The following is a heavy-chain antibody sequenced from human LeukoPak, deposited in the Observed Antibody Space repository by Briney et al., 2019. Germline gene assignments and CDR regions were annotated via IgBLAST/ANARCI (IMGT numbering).Heavy chain of an antibody. CDR3: ARVTINYGDFLDAFDI. V-gene: IGHV4-34*01. Sequence: SETLSLTCAVYGGSFSGYYWSWIRQPPGKGLEWIGEINHSGSTNYNPSLKSRVTISVDTSKNQFSLKLSSVTAADTAVCYCARVTINYGDFLDAFDIWGQGTMVTVSS. CDR2: INHSGST. D-gene: IGHD4-17*01. CDR1: GGSFSGYY. J-gene: IGHJ3*02.